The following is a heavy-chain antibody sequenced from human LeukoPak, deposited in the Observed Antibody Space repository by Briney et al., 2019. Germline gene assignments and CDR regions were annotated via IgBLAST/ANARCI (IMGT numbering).Heavy chain of an antibody. CDR3: ARGEEHGSGTVHFDY. D-gene: IGHD3-10*01. CDR2: IYHGGST. Sequence: SETQSLTCAVSGDSISNSHWWSWVRQPPRKGLEWIGEIYHGGSTNFNPSLKSRVTISVDRSNNQFSLRLTSVTAADTAVYYCARGEEHGSGTVHFDYWGQGTLVTVSS. J-gene: IGHJ4*02. CDR1: GDSISNSHW. V-gene: IGHV4-4*02.